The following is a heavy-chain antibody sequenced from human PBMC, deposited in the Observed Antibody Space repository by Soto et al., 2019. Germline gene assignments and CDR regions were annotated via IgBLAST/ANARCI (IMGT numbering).Heavy chain of an antibody. J-gene: IGHJ6*02. Sequence: SATLSLTCTVSVLSISSGDYFWSWIRQSPGKGLEWIGYISSIGSTYYNPSLKSRVSVSRDTSKNQFSLKLSSVTTTDTAVYYCARGLVIRPYYYHGMDVWGQGTKVTVSS. CDR3: ARGLVIRPYYYHGMDV. CDR2: ISSIGST. D-gene: IGHD3-9*01. V-gene: IGHV4-30-4*01. CDR1: VLSISSGDYF.